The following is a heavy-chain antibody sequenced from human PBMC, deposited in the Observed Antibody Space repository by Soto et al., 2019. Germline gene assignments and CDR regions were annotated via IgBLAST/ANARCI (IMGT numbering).Heavy chain of an antibody. D-gene: IGHD5-18*01. Sequence: GGSLRLSCAASGFTVSSNYMSWVRQAPGKGLEWVSVIYSGGSTYYADSVKGRFTISRDNSKNTLYLQMNSLRAEDTAVYYCARAVGYGPPTEVYFDYWGQGTLVTVSS. CDR3: ARAVGYGPPTEVYFDY. J-gene: IGHJ4*02. CDR1: GFTVSSNY. CDR2: IYSGGST. V-gene: IGHV3-53*01.